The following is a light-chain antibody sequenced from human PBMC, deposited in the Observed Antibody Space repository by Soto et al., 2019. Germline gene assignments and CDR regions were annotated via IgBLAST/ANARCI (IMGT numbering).Light chain of an antibody. V-gene: IGKV3-20*01. Sequence: EIVLTQSPGTLSLSPGERATLSCRASQSVSTSYLAWYQQKPGQAPRLLNYGASSRATGIPDRFSGSGSGAVFTLTISILEPEDFAVYYCQQYGSVPLTFGGGTKVEIK. CDR1: QSVSTSY. J-gene: IGKJ4*01. CDR2: GAS. CDR3: QQYGSVPLT.